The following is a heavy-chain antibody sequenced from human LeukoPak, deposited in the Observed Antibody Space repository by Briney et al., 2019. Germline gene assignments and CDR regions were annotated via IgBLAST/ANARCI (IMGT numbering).Heavy chain of an antibody. CDR1: EFTFSSYW. V-gene: IGHV3-7*01. Sequence: GGSLRLSCAASEFTFSSYWMSWVRQAPGKGLEWVANIKQDGSEKYYVDSVKGRFTISRDNAKNSLYLQMNSLRAEDTAVYYCAREWSGYYDSSGYTEYWGQGTLVTVSS. CDR2: IKQDGSEK. J-gene: IGHJ4*02. CDR3: AREWSGYYDSSGYTEY. D-gene: IGHD3-22*01.